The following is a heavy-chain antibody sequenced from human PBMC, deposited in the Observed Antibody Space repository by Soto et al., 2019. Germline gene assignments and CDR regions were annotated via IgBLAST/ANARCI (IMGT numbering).Heavy chain of an antibody. CDR2: IYYSGST. D-gene: IGHD3-3*01. J-gene: IGHJ5*02. CDR3: ARGGILEWLLYWFDP. V-gene: IGHV4-31*03. CDR1: GGSISSGGYY. Sequence: SETLSLTCTVSGGSISSGGYYWSWIRQHPGKGLEWIGYIYYSGSTYYNPSLKSRVTISVDTSKNQFSLKLSSVTAADTAVYYCARGGILEWLLYWFDPWGQGTLVTVSS.